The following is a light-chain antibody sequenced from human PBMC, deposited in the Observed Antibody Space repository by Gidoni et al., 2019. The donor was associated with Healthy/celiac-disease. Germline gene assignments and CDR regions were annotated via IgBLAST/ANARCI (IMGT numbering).Light chain of an antibody. J-gene: IGKJ1*01. V-gene: IGKV1-5*03. Sequence: DIQMTQSPSTLSASVGDRVTITCRASQSISTWLAWYLQKPGKAPKLLIYKASSLESGVPSRFSGSGSGTEFTLTISSLQPDDFATYYCQQYNSYSWTFGQXTKVEIK. CDR3: QQYNSYSWT. CDR2: KAS. CDR1: QSISTW.